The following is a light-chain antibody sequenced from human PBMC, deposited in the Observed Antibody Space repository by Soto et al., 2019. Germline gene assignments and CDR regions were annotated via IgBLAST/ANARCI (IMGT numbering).Light chain of an antibody. V-gene: IGKV1-39*01. Sequence: DIQLIQSPSSLSASVGDRVTITCRANEKMTRYLNWYQQKPGKAPKLLIYAASNLQSGVPSRFSGSGSGADFILTISSLQPEDSATYYCQQSYSTPGTFGQGTKV. CDR3: QQSYSTPGT. CDR2: AAS. J-gene: IGKJ1*01. CDR1: EKMTRY.